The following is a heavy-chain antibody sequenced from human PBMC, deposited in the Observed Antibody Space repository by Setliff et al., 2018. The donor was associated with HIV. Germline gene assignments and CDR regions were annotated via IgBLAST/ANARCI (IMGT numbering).Heavy chain of an antibody. D-gene: IGHD4-17*01. V-gene: IGHV5-10-1*01. CDR2: IDPSNSNT. J-gene: IGHJ4*02. Sequence: GESLKISCKGSGYSFTSYWISWVRQMPGKGLEWMGRIDPSNSNTNYSPSFQGHVTISADKSISTAYLQWSSLKASGTAMYYCARGFYGDYYFDYWGQGTLVTVSS. CDR1: GYSFTSYW. CDR3: ARGFYGDYYFDY.